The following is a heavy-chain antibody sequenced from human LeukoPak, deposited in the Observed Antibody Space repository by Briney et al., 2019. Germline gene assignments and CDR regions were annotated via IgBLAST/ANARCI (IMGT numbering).Heavy chain of an antibody. V-gene: IGHV4-30-4*08. D-gene: IGHD5-18*01. CDR3: ASKINSGCSYGLFDY. Sequence: SSQTLSLTCTVSGGSISSGDYYWSWIRQPPGKGLEWIGYIYYSGSTYYNPSLKSRVTISVDTSKNQFSLKLSSVAAADTAVYYCASKINSGCSYGLFDYWGQGTLVTVSS. CDR2: IYYSGST. J-gene: IGHJ4*02. CDR1: GGSISSGDYY.